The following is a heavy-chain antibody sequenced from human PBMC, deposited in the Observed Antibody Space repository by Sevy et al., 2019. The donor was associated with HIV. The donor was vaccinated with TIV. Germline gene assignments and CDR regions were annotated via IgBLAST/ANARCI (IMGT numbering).Heavy chain of an antibody. D-gene: IGHD6-19*01. CDR1: GFTFGSYA. CDR3: AKDVSYSSGWYNWFDP. Sequence: GGSLRLSCAASGFTFGSYAMSWVRRAPGKGLEWVSAISGSGGSTYYADSVKGRFTISRDNSKNTLYLQMNSLRAEDTAVYYCAKDVSYSSGWYNWFDPWGQGTLVTVSS. CDR2: ISGSGGST. J-gene: IGHJ5*02. V-gene: IGHV3-23*01.